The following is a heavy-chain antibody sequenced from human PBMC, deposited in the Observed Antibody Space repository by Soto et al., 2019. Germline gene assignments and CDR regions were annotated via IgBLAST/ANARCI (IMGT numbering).Heavy chain of an antibody. CDR3: AREYRSGEDDGFDI. CDR2: ISAYNGNK. V-gene: IGHV1-18*01. Sequence: ASVKVSCKASCYTFTIYLSIWLRQAPGQGLEWMGWISAYNGNKNYAQKLQGRVTMTTDTSTSTAYMELRSLRSDDTAVYYCAREYRSGEDDGFDIWGQWTMVTVSS. J-gene: IGHJ3*02. CDR1: CYTFTIYL. D-gene: IGHD6-25*01.